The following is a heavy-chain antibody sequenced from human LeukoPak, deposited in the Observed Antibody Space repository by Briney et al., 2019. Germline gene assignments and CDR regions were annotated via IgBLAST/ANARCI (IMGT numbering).Heavy chain of an antibody. J-gene: IGHJ6*02. CDR3: ARDPSPYGSGGYYEGYYYYGMDV. CDR2: ISAYNGNT. D-gene: IGHD3-10*01. CDR1: GGTFSSYA. V-gene: IGHV1-18*01. Sequence: ASVKVSCKASGGTFSSYAISWVRQAPGQGLEWMGWISAYNGNTNYAQKLQGRVTMTTDTSTSTAYMELRSLRSDDTAVYYCARDPSPYGSGGYYEGYYYYGMDVWGQGTTVTVSS.